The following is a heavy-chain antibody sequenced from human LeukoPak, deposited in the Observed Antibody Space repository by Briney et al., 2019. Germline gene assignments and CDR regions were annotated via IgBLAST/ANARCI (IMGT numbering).Heavy chain of an antibody. D-gene: IGHD4-17*01. J-gene: IGHJ4*02. CDR2: MNPNSGNT. CDR1: GYTFTGYY. Sequence: GASVKVSCKASGYTFTGYYMHWVRQAPGQGLEWMGWMNPNSGNTGYAQKFQGRVTMTRNTSISTAYMELSSLRSEDTAVYYCASWRDYMTTVTTDYWGQGTLVTVSS. CDR3: ASWRDYMTTVTTDY. V-gene: IGHV1-8*02.